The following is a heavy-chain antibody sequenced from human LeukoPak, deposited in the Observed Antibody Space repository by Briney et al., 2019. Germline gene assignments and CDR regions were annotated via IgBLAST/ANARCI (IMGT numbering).Heavy chain of an antibody. V-gene: IGHV4-59*01. D-gene: IGHD6-13*01. Sequence: PSETLSLTCPFSGVSISRFYWSWIRQSPGKGLEWIGNIFYSGSTNYNPSFKSRVTISLDTSKNQFSLNLSSVTAADTAVYYCARVNRYCNDYWGQGTLVTVSS. CDR2: IFYSGST. CDR3: ARVNRYCNDY. CDR1: GVSISRFY. J-gene: IGHJ4*02.